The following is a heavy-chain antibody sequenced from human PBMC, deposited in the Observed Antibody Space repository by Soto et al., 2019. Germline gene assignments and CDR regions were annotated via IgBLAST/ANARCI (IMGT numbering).Heavy chain of an antibody. CDR2: IYYSGST. V-gene: IGHV4-59*12. D-gene: IGHD4-17*01. J-gene: IGHJ1*01. CDR1: GGSISSYY. CDR3: ARDGGDYGEYFEH. Sequence: PSETLSLTCTVSGGSISSYYWSWIRQPPGKGLEWIGYIYYSGSTNYNPSLKSRVTISVDTSKNQFSLRLSSVTAADTAVYYCARDGGDYGEYFEHWGQGTVV.